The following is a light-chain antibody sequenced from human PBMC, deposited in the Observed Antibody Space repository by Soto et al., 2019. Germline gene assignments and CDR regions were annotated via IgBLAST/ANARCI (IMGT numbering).Light chain of an antibody. CDR1: QTISTH. CDR3: QQFDSWPPIT. Sequence: EVELTQSPVTLSVSGGARGTLSCRSSQTISTHLAWYQQKPGQAPRLLIYGASTRATAVPARFSGSGSGTDFTLTISRVQSEDAAVYYCQQFDSWPPITFGQGTKLEIK. CDR2: GAS. J-gene: IGKJ2*01. V-gene: IGKV3-15*01.